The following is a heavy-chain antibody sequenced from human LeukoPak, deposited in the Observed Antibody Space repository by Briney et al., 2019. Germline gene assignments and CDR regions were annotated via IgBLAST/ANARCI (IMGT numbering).Heavy chain of an antibody. D-gene: IGHD1-26*01. V-gene: IGHV1-46*01. CDR3: ARATHGGSFRYNWFDP. CDR2: INPSGGST. J-gene: IGHJ5*02. Sequence: GASVKVSCKASGYTFTGYYMHWVRRAPGQGLEWMGRINPSGGSTSYAQKFQGRVTMTRDTSTSTVYMELSSLRSEDTAVYYCARATHGGSFRYNWFDPWGQGTLVTVSS. CDR1: GYTFTGYY.